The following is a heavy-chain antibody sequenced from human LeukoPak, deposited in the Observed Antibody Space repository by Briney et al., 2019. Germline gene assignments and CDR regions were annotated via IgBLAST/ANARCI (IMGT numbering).Heavy chain of an antibody. CDR2: MNPNSGNT. D-gene: IGHD2-2*01. CDR1: GYTFTSYD. Sequence: WASVKVSCKASGYTFTSYDINWVRQATGQGLEWMGWMNPNSGNTGYAQKFQGRVTMTRNTSISTAYMELSSLRSEDPAVYYCARGRCRSTSCHLVLTFYYYYGMDVWGQGTTVTVSS. J-gene: IGHJ6*02. V-gene: IGHV1-8*01. CDR3: ARGRCRSTSCHLVLTFYYYYGMDV.